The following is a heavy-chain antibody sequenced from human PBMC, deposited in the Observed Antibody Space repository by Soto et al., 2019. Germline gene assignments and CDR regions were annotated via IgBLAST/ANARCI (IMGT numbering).Heavy chain of an antibody. CDR3: ARGGLSVLYIDY. V-gene: IGHV3-23*01. D-gene: IGHD2-8*02. J-gene: IGHJ4*02. CDR1: GFTFNSYA. CDR2: ISSSGVST. Sequence: EVQLLESGGGLVQPGGSLRLSCAASGFTFNSYAMSWVRQAPGKGLEWVSGISSSGVSTFYADSVKGRFTISRDNSKNTLYLQMNRLRAEDTAVYYCARGGLSVLYIDYWGQGPLVTVSP.